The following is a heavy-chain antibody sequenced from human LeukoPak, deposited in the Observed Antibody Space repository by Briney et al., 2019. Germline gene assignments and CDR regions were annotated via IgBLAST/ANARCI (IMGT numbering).Heavy chain of an antibody. J-gene: IGHJ3*02. CDR2: TYYRSKWYS. Sequence: SQTLSLTCAISGDSVSSISAAWNWIRQSPSRGLEWLGRTYYRSKWYSDYAVSVKSRITINPDTSNNRFSLQLNSVTPEDTAVYYCAKRGKWGGDAFDIWGQGTMVTVSS. CDR3: AKRGKWGGDAFDI. D-gene: IGHD1-26*01. V-gene: IGHV6-1*01. CDR1: GDSVSSISAA.